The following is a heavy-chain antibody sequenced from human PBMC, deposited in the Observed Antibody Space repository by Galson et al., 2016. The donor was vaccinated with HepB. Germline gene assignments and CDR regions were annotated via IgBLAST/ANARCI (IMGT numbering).Heavy chain of an antibody. J-gene: IGHJ4*02. V-gene: IGHV1-3*01. CDR1: GYTFTSYA. Sequence: SVKVSCKASGYTFTSYAMHWVRQAPGQRLEWMGWINAGNGKTKYSQKFQGRVTITRDTSASTAYMELSSLRSEDAAVYYCARSMGLRFVEWLSPTLDYWGQGTLVTVSS. CDR2: INAGNGKT. D-gene: IGHD3-3*01. CDR3: ARSMGLRFVEWLSPTLDY.